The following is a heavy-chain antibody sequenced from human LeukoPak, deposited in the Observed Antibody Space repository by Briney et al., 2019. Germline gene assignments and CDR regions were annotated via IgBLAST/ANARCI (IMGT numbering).Heavy chain of an antibody. Sequence: GGSLRLSCAASGFPFSSYAMSWVRQAPGKGLEWVSGITGSGTSIYYADSVKGRFTISRDNSKNTLYLRMNSLRAEDTAIYYCAKSTLGDYWGQGTLVTVSS. J-gene: IGHJ4*02. CDR3: AKSTLGDY. CDR2: ITGSGTSI. CDR1: GFPFSSYA. V-gene: IGHV3-23*01.